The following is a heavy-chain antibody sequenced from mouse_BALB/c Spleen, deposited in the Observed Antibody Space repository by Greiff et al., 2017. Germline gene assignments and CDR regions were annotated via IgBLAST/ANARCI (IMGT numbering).Heavy chain of an antibody. V-gene: IGHV1S137*01. CDR1: GFTFTDYA. D-gene: IGHD1-1*01. J-gene: IGHJ4*01. Sequence: QVQLQQSGAELVRPGVSVKISCKGSGFTFTDYAMHWVKQSHAKSLEWIGVISTYYGDVSYNQKFKGKSTMTVDKPSSTAYMELARLTSEDSAIYYCARGVLYGSSYYYAMDYWGQGTTVTVSS. CDR2: ISTYYGDV. CDR3: ARGVLYGSSYYYAMDY.